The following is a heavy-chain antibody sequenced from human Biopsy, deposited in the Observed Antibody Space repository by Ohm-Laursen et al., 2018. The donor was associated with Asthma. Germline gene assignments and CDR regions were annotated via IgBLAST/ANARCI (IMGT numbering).Heavy chain of an antibody. V-gene: IGHV4-61*01. CDR3: ARDFVDSAMDYFDY. CDR1: GGSVSSGSHY. J-gene: IGHJ4*02. Sequence: VTLSLTCSVSGGSVSSGSHYWSWIRQPPGKGLEWIGYISYSGSTNYNPSLKSRVTISVDTSKNQFSLKLSSVTAADTAVYYCARDFVDSAMDYFDYWGQGTLVTVSS. CDR2: ISYSGST. D-gene: IGHD5-18*01.